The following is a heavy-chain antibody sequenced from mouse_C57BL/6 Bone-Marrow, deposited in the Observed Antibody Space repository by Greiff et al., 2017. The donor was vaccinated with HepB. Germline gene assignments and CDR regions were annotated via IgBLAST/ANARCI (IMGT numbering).Heavy chain of an antibody. CDR1: GYTFTSYG. V-gene: IGHV1-81*01. D-gene: IGHD1-1*01. J-gene: IGHJ2*01. CDR3: ASYCSSYLYYFDY. Sequence: QVQLKESGAELARPGASVKLSCKASGYTFTSYGISWVKQRTGQGLEWIGEIYPRSGNTYYNEKFKSKATLTVDKPSSTAYMQLSSLTSEDSAVYYCASYCSSYLYYFDYWGQGTTLTVSS. CDR2: IYPRSGNT.